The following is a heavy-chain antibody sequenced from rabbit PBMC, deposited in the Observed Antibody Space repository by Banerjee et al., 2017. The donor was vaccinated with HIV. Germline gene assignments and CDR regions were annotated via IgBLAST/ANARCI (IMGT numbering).Heavy chain of an antibody. Sequence: QEQLEESGGDLVQPEGSLTLTCKASGFDFSSNAMCWVRQAPGKGLEWIACIYVGSSGSTSYANWAKGRFTISKTSSTTVTLQMTSLTAADTATYFCARSSSSLYYGMDLWGPGTLVTVS. CDR2: IYVGSSGST. D-gene: IGHD1-1*01. CDR3: ARSSSSLYYGMDL. J-gene: IGHJ6*01. CDR1: GFDFSSNA. V-gene: IGHV1S45*01.